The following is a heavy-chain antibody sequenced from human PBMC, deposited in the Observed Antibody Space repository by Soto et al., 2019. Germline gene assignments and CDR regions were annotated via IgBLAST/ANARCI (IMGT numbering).Heavy chain of an antibody. CDR1: GFTFSDYY. D-gene: IGHD3-3*01. CDR3: ARDKEYYDFWSGHNYYGMDV. V-gene: IGHV3-11*06. Sequence: GGSLRLSCAASGFTFSDYYMSWIRQAPGKGLEWVSYISSSSSYTNYADSVKGRFTISRDNAKNSLYLQMDSLRAEDTAVYYCARDKEYYDFWSGHNYYGMDVWGQGTTVTVSS. CDR2: ISSSSSYT. J-gene: IGHJ6*02.